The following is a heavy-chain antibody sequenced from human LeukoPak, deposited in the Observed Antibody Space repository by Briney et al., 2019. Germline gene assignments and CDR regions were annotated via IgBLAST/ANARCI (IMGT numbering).Heavy chain of an antibody. CDR1: GGSISSGSDY. CDR2: SYSSGCT. CDR3: ARGSRYSSGYDYIDQ. Sequence: PSETLSLTCTVSGGSISSGSDYCSWIRQPAGKGLEWIGRSYSSGCTNYNPSLKSRVSISVDTSKNQFSLRLSSVTAADTAVYYCARGSRYSSGYDYIDQWGQGTLVTVSS. V-gene: IGHV4-61*02. J-gene: IGHJ4*02. D-gene: IGHD3-22*01.